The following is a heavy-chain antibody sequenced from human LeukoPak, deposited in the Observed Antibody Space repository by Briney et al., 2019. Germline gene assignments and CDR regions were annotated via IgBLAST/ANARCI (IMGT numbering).Heavy chain of an antibody. CDR3: ARHRRKGIAAAGLDI. V-gene: IGHV4-34*01. D-gene: IGHD6-13*01. Sequence: SETLSLTCAVYGGSFSGYYWSWIRQPPGKGLEWIGEINHSGSTNYNPSLKSRVTISVDTSKNQFSLKLSSVTAADTAVYYCARHRRKGIAAAGLDIWGQGTMVTVSS. J-gene: IGHJ3*02. CDR1: GGSFSGYY. CDR2: INHSGST.